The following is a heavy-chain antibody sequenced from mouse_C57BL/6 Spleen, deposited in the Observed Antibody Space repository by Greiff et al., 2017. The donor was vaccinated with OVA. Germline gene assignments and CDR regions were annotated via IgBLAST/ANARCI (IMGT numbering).Heavy chain of an antibody. J-gene: IGHJ1*03. CDR1: GFTFSDYY. D-gene: IGHD1-1*01. Sequence: EVKVVESEGGLVQPGSSMKLSCTASGFTFSDYYMAWVRQVPEKGLEWVANINYDGSSTYYLDSLKSRFIISRDNAKNILYLQMSSLKSEDTATYYCARGSSRDWYFDVWGTGTTVTVSS. CDR2: INYDGSST. V-gene: IGHV5-16*01. CDR3: ARGSSRDWYFDV.